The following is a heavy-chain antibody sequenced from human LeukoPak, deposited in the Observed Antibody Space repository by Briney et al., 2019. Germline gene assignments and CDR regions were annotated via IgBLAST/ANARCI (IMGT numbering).Heavy chain of an antibody. J-gene: IGHJ4*02. CDR1: GGSISSSNW. D-gene: IGHD3-3*01. CDR3: ARTYYDFDDY. Sequence: SETLFLTCAVSGGSISSSNWWSWVRQPPGKGLEWIGSIYYSGSTYYNPSLKSRVTISVDTSKNQFSLKLSSVTAADTAVYYCARTYYDFDDYWGQGTLVTVSS. CDR2: IYYSGST. V-gene: IGHV4-39*01.